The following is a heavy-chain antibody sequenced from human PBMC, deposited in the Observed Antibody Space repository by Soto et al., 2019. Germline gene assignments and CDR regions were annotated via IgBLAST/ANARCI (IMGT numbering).Heavy chain of an antibody. CDR1: GFTVSSNY. V-gene: IGHV3-66*04. Sequence: PGGSLRLSCAASGFTVSSNYMSWVRQAPGKGLEWVSVIYSGGSTYYADSVKGRFTISRDNSKNTLYLQMNSLRAEDTAVYYCARHSSWYPKDYYYYYMDVWGKGTTVTVSS. J-gene: IGHJ6*03. D-gene: IGHD6-13*01. CDR2: IYSGGST. CDR3: ARHSSWYPKDYYYYYMDV.